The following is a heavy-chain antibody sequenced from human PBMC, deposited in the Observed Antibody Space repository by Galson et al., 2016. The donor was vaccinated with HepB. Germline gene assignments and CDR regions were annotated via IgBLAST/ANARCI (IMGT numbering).Heavy chain of an antibody. Sequence: SLRLSCAASGFTFNSYGMTWVRQAPWKGLEVVSSISRSGDSTDYADSVKGRFTISRDNSKNTLSLQMNSLRAEDTAVYYCVQGSTAPAVWGKGTTVTVSS. CDR3: VQGSTAPAV. J-gene: IGHJ6*03. CDR2: ISRSGDST. V-gene: IGHV3-23*01. CDR1: GFTFNSYG. D-gene: IGHD1-26*01.